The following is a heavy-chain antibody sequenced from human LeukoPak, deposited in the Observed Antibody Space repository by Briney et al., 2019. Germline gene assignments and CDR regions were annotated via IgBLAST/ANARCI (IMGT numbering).Heavy chain of an antibody. V-gene: IGHV1-46*01. CDR2: INPSGGST. Sequence: ASVEVSCKASGYTFTSYYMHWVRQAPGQGLEWMGIINPSGGSTSYAQKFQGRVTMTRDTSTSTVYMELSSLRSEDTAVYYCARDQDYYGSGSSSNDYWGQGTLVTVSS. J-gene: IGHJ4*02. CDR3: ARDQDYYGSGSSSNDY. D-gene: IGHD3-10*01. CDR1: GYTFTSYY.